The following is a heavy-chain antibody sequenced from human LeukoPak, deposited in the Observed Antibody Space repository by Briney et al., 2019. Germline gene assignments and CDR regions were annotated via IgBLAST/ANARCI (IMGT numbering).Heavy chain of an antibody. J-gene: IGHJ5*02. D-gene: IGHD3-22*01. CDR2: INHSGST. V-gene: IGHV4-34*01. CDR1: GGSFSGYY. CDR3: ARFYYFDASGWFDP. Sequence: SETLSLTCAVYGGSFSGYYWSWIRQPPGKGLEWIGEINHSGSTNYNPSLKSRVTISVDTSKNQFSLKLSSVTAADTAMYYCARFYYFDASGWFDPWGQGTPVTVSS.